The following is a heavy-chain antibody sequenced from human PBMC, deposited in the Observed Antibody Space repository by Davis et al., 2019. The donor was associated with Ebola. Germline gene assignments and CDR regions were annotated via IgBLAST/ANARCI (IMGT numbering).Heavy chain of an antibody. J-gene: IGHJ4*02. CDR1: GGSISSHY. CDR2: MYYSGST. CDR3: AREETYSGTYYIDY. D-gene: IGHD1-26*01. Sequence: SETLSLTCSVSGGSISSHYWSWIRQPPGKGLEWIGQMYYSGSTNYNPSLKSRVTISVDSSKNQFSLKLDSVTAADTAVYYCAREETYSGTYYIDYWGQGTLVTVSS. V-gene: IGHV4-59*11.